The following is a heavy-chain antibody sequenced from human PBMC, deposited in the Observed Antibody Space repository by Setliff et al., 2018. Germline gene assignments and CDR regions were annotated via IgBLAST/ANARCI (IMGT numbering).Heavy chain of an antibody. Sequence: SETLSLTCAAYGGTFSDYYWTWIRQPPGKGLEWVGEINHRGSTNYNPSLKSRVTISVDTSKDQLSLKVISMTAADTAVYYCARGRNIAARLLDSWGQGTLVTVSS. J-gene: IGHJ4*02. CDR3: ARGRNIAARLLDS. D-gene: IGHD6-6*01. CDR2: INHRGST. CDR1: GGTFSDYY. V-gene: IGHV4-34*01.